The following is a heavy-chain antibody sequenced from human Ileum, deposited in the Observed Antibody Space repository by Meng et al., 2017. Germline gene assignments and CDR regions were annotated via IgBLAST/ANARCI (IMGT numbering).Heavy chain of an antibody. J-gene: IGHJ4*02. V-gene: IGHV3-48*03. CDR1: GFPFSIFE. CDR3: IGDGWRFFDY. Sequence: GGSLRLSCAASGFPFSIFEMNWVRRAPGKGLEWVSYISGSGSTIYYADSVKGRFTISRDNAKTSLYLQMNSLGAEDTAIYYCIGDGWRFFDYWGQGTLVTVSS. CDR2: ISGSGSTI. D-gene: IGHD5-24*01.